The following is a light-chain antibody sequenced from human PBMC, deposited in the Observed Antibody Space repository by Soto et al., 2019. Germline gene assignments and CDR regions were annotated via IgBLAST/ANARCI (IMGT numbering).Light chain of an antibody. J-gene: IGLJ3*02. CDR3: SSYSSTTRWI. CDR1: TSDVGDYNF. V-gene: IGLV2-14*01. Sequence: QSVLTQPASVSGSLGQSITISCTATTSDVGDYNFVSWYQQHPGRAPKVVIYEVTKRPSEISDRFSGSKSGNTASLTISGLQAADEATYYCSSYSSTTRWIFGGGTQLTVL. CDR2: EVT.